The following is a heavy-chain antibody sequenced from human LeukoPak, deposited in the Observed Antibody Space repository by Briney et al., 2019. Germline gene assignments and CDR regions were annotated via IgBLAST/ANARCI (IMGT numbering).Heavy chain of an antibody. Sequence: PSETLSLTCSVSGASMHNHYWSWIRQPPGKALDWIGYVSDSETTNYNPSLKSRVSMSVDTSKNEFSLRLSSVTAADTALYYCATRPAETTWFGVFDYWSRGTLVTVSS. V-gene: IGHV4-59*11. CDR3: ATRPAETTWFGVFDY. CDR1: GASMHNHY. D-gene: IGHD3-10*01. J-gene: IGHJ4*02. CDR2: VSDSETT.